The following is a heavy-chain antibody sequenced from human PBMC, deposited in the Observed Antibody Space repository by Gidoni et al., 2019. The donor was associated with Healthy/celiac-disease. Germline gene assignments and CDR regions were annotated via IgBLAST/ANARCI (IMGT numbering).Heavy chain of an antibody. CDR1: GYTFTSYY. J-gene: IGHJ6*02. D-gene: IGHD2-21*02. Sequence: QVQLVQFGAEVKKPGASVKVSCKASGYTFTSYYMHWVRQAPGQGLEWMGIINPSGGSTSYAQKCQGRVTMTRDTATSTVYMELSSLRSEDTAVYYCARDLAYCGGDCYSQRLDYYYGMDVWGQGTTVTVSS. V-gene: IGHV1-46*01. CDR3: ARDLAYCGGDCYSQRLDYYYGMDV. CDR2: INPSGGST.